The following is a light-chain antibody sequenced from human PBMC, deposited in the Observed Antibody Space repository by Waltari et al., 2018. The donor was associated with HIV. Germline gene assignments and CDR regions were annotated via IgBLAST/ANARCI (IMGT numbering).Light chain of an antibody. V-gene: IGKV2D-29*01. CDR3: MQSMKLPLT. J-gene: IGKJ5*01. Sequence: IVMTQTPLSLSVTPGQPASISCKSSESLLHRDGKTYLFWYLQKAGQPPQLLIVEVSTRFSGVPVRFMCSGSGTDFTLRISRVEAGDVGIYYCMQSMKLPLTFGQGTRLDIK. CDR1: ESLLHRDGKTY. CDR2: EVS.